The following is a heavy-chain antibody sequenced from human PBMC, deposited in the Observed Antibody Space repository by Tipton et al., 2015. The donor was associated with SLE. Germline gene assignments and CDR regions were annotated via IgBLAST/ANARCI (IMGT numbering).Heavy chain of an antibody. D-gene: IGHD2-15*01. CDR3: ARAATPWYFDL. J-gene: IGHJ2*01. V-gene: IGHV3-20*04. CDR2: INWNGGST. CDR1: GFTFDDYG. Sequence: SLRLSCAASGFTFDDYGMSWVRQAPGKGLEWVSGINWNGGSTGYADSVKGRFTISRHNSDNTLYLQMNNLRTEDTAVYYCARAATPWYFDLWGRGTLVTVSS.